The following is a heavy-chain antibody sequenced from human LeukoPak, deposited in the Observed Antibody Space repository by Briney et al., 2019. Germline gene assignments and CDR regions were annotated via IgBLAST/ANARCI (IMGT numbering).Heavy chain of an antibody. J-gene: IGHJ6*02. Sequence: GGSLRLSCTASGFTFGDYAMHWVRQGPGKGLEWVSLISGDGGSTYYADSVKGRFTISRDNSKSTLYLQMNSLRAEDTAVYYCAKDTSGSTSYSYHYGMDVWGQGTTVTVSS. CDR3: AKDTSGSTSYSYHYGMDV. D-gene: IGHD1-26*01. CDR1: GFTFGDYA. CDR2: ISGDGGST. V-gene: IGHV3-43*02.